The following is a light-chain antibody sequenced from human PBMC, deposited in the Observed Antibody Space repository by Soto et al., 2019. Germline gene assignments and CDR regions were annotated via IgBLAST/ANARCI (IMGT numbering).Light chain of an antibody. CDR2: GAS. Sequence: IAMTQSQATRSVSPGERATLFCRATRNVGTSFAWYQQIPGQPPRLLIHGASIRATGVPARFTGSGSGTEFTLPISGLQSEDLAVYYCQRYNDWPPWTFGQGTKVDI. CDR1: RNVGTS. V-gene: IGKV3-15*01. CDR3: QRYNDWPPWT. J-gene: IGKJ1*01.